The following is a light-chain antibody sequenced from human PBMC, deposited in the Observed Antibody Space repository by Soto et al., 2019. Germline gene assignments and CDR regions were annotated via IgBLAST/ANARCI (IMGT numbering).Light chain of an antibody. CDR3: QQTYSPPLT. CDR2: GAS. CDR1: QNINTF. J-gene: IGKJ4*01. Sequence: DLQMTQSPSSLSASVGDTVTVTCRASQNINTFLYWYQQKPGKSPKLLIYGASDLEIGLPSRFRGSASETDFTLTINSLQPEDFATYYCQQTYSPPLTFGGGTRVHIK. V-gene: IGKV1-39*01.